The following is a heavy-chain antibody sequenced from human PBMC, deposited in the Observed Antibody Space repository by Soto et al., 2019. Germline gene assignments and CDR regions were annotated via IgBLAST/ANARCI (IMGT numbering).Heavy chain of an antibody. CDR1: GFTFSSYG. J-gene: IGHJ3*02. Sequence: QVQLVESGGGVVQPGRSLRLSCAASGFTFSSYGMHWVRQAPGKGLEWVAVISYDGSNKYYADSVKGRFTISRDNSKNTLYLQMNSLRAEDTAVYDCAKGFLGYLGNDAFDIWGQGTMVTVSS. D-gene: IGHD3-22*01. V-gene: IGHV3-30*18. CDR2: ISYDGSNK. CDR3: AKGFLGYLGNDAFDI.